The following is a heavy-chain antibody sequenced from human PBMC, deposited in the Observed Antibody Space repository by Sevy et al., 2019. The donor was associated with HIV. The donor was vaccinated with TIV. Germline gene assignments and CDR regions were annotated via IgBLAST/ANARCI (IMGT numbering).Heavy chain of an antibody. Sequence: GGSLRLSCAASGFTFSSYAMHWVRQAPGKGLEWVAVISYDGSNKYYADSVKGRFTISRDNSKNTLYLQMNSLRAEDTAVYYCARNGRFWSGYYDDAFDIWGQGTIVTVSS. CDR1: GFTFSSYA. J-gene: IGHJ3*02. CDR3: ARNGRFWSGYYDDAFDI. D-gene: IGHD3-3*01. V-gene: IGHV3-30-3*01. CDR2: ISYDGSNK.